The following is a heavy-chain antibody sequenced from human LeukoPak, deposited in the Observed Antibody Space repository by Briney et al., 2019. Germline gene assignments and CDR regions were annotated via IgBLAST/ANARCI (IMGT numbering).Heavy chain of an antibody. CDR3: ARSTYSSAWGDYYYYYYMDV. V-gene: IGHV3-11*01. Sequence: GGSLRLSCAASGFTFSDYYMSWIRQAPGKGLEWVSYISSSGSTIYYADSVKGRFTISRDNAKNSLYLQMNSLRAEDTAVYYCARSTYSSAWGDYYYYYYMDVWGKGTTVTVPS. CDR2: ISSSGSTI. CDR1: GFTFSDYY. J-gene: IGHJ6*03. D-gene: IGHD6-6*01.